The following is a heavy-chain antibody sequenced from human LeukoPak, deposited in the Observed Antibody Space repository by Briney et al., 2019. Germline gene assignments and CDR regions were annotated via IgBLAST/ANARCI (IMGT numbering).Heavy chain of an antibody. J-gene: IGHJ4*02. D-gene: IGHD3-22*01. CDR1: GGSFSGYY. CDR2: INHSGST. CDR3: ARIPDYYDSSGYYFGPFDY. Sequence: SETLSLTCAVYGGSFSGYYWSWIRQPPGKGLEWIGEINHSGSTNYNLSLKSRVTISVDTSKHQFSLKLRSVPAADTAVYYCARIPDYYDSSGYYFGPFDYWGQGTLVTVSS. V-gene: IGHV4-34*01.